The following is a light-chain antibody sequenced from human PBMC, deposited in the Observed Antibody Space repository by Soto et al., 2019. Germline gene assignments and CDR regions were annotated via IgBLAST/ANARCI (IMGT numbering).Light chain of an antibody. Sequence: DIQMTQSPSPLSASVGDRVPITCRASQGIRIYLAWYQQKPGKVPKLLIYAASTLQSGVPSRFSGSGSGTDFTLTISSLQPEDVATYYCQKYNSAPRTFGQGTKVEIK. CDR2: AAS. J-gene: IGKJ1*01. CDR1: QGIRIY. CDR3: QKYNSAPRT. V-gene: IGKV1-27*01.